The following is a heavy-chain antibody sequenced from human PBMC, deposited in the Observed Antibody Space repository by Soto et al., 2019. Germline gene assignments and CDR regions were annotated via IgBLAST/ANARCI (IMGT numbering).Heavy chain of an antibody. Sequence: QVQLVESGGGVVQPGRSLRLSCAASGFTFSSYAMHWVRQAPGKGLEWVAVISYDGSNKYYADSVKGRFTISRDNSKSTLYLQMNSLRAEDTAVYYCARGGMITFGGVIVMWGQGTLVTVSS. CDR2: ISYDGSNK. D-gene: IGHD3-16*02. CDR1: GFTFSSYA. V-gene: IGHV3-30-3*01. J-gene: IGHJ4*02. CDR3: ARGGMITFGGVIVM.